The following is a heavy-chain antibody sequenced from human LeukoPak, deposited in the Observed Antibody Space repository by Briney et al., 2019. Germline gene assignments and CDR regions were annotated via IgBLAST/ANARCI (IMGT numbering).Heavy chain of an antibody. CDR1: GFTLSSYW. V-gene: IGHV3-7*01. CDR2: IKPDGSEK. CDR3: ARDSVLGGYPPYYFDY. J-gene: IGHJ4*02. Sequence: GGSLRFTCVASGFTLSSYWMTWVRQAPGKGLEWVANIKPDGSEKDYVDSVKGRFSISRDNAKNSLYLQMNSLRAEDTAVYYCARDSVLGGYPPYYFDYWGQGTLVTVSS. D-gene: IGHD5-12*01.